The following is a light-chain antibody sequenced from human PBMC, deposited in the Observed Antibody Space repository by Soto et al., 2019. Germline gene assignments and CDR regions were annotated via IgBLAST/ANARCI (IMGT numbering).Light chain of an antibody. CDR3: QLYGSSPPWT. Sequence: EIVLTQSPGTLSSSPGERATLSCRASQSVSSSQLAWYQQKPGQAPRLLIYDASTRATGIPDRFSGSGSGTDFTLTISRLEPEDFAVYHCQLYGSSPPWTFGQGTKVEIK. CDR1: QSVSSSQ. J-gene: IGKJ1*01. V-gene: IGKV3-20*01. CDR2: DAS.